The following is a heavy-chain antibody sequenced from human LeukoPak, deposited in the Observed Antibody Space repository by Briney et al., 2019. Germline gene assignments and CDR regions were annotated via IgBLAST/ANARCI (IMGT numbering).Heavy chain of an antibody. CDR3: ARGTRDGYKG. J-gene: IGHJ4*02. CDR2: IYYRGST. D-gene: IGHD5-24*01. V-gene: IGHV4-59*01. Sequence: PSETLSLTCTVSGGSISSYYWSWIRQPPGKGLEWIGYIYYRGSTNYNPSLKSRVTISVDTSKNQFSLKLSSVTAADTAVYYCARGTRDGYKGWGQGTLVTVSS. CDR1: GGSISSYY.